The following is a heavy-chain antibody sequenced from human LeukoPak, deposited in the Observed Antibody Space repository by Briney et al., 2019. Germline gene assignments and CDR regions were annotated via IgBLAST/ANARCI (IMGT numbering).Heavy chain of an antibody. D-gene: IGHD3-3*01. CDR1: GFTFSSYW. CDR2: INSDGGTT. J-gene: IGHJ6*03. Sequence: PGGSLRLSCGVSGFTFSSYWMHWVRQYPGEGLLWVSRINSDGGTTTYADSVKGRFTISRDNAKNSLYLQMNSLRAEDTAVYYCARGPDPYYDFWSGYYTYYYYYYMDVWGKGTTVTVSS. CDR3: ARGPDPYYDFWSGYYTYYYYYYMDV. V-gene: IGHV3-74*03.